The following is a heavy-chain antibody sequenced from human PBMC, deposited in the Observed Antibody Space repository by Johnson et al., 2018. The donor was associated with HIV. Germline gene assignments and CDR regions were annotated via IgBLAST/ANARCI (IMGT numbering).Heavy chain of an antibody. Sequence: VQLVESGGGLVQPGGSLRLSCAASGFTVSSNYMNWVRQAPGKGLEWVSVIYSGGSTFYADSVKGRFTISRDNSKNTLYLQMNNLRAEDTSVYYCAKDRYGGSYPDAFDIWGQGTMVTVSS. V-gene: IGHV3-66*01. CDR3: AKDRYGGSYPDAFDI. J-gene: IGHJ3*02. D-gene: IGHD1-26*01. CDR2: IYSGGST. CDR1: GFTVSSNY.